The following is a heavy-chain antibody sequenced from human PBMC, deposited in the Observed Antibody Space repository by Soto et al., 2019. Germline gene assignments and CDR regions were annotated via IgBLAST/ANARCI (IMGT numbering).Heavy chain of an antibody. CDR3: AGELSNSPEYFDF. CDR1: GGSVSSGSYY. CDR2: IYYSGRT. J-gene: IGHJ4*02. V-gene: IGHV4-30-4*08. D-gene: IGHD6-6*01. Sequence: SETLSLTCTVSGGSVSSGSYYWTWIRQPPGKGLEWIGYIYYSGRTAYNPSLKSRIIISIDTSKNQFPLSLNSLNAADTAVYYCAGELSNSPEYFDFWGQGTLVTVSS.